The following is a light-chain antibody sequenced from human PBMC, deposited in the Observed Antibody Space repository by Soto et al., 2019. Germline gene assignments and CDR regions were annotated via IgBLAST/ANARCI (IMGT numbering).Light chain of an antibody. Sequence: QSFLTQPPSASGSAGQSVTISCTGTSSDVGLYDYVSWYQQHPGKVPKLLIYEVTQRPSGVPDRFSGSKSGNTASLTVSGLQAEDEADYYCSSYGGNSNYVFGTGTKVTVL. CDR3: SSYGGNSNYV. CDR1: SSDVGLYDY. J-gene: IGLJ1*01. CDR2: EVT. V-gene: IGLV2-8*01.